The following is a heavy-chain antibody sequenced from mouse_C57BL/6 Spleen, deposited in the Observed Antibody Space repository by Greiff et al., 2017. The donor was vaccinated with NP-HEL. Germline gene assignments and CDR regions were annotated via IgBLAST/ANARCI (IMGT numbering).Heavy chain of an antibody. V-gene: IGHV1-59*01. CDR3: AREELCPYFDY. J-gene: IGHJ2*01. CDR2: LDPSDSYN. Sequence: VQLQQPGAELVRPGPSVKLSCKASGYTFTSYWMHWVKQRPGQGLEWIGVLDPSDSYNNYNQKFKGKATLTVDTASSTAYMQLSSLAAEDSAVDYCAREELCPYFDYWGQGTTLTVSS. D-gene: IGHD4-1*01. CDR1: GYTFTSYW.